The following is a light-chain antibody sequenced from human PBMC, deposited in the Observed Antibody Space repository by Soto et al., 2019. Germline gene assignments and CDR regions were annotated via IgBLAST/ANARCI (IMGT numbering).Light chain of an antibody. CDR1: QSVSSN. V-gene: IGKV3-15*01. CDR3: QQYNNWPPT. CDR2: GAS. Sequence: EIVMTQSPATLSVSPGERVTLSCRASQSVSSNLAWYQQKPGQAPRLLIHGASTRATGIPARFRGSGSGTEFTLTISSLQSEDSEVYYCQQYNNWPPTFGGGTKV. J-gene: IGKJ4*01.